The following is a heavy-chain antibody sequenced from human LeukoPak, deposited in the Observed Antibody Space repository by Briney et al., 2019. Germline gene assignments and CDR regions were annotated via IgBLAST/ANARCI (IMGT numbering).Heavy chain of an antibody. J-gene: IGHJ3*02. V-gene: IGHV4-39*02. CDR2: LYYSGSI. CDR1: GGSISSSSYY. CDR3: ARVLVGYYYDSSGYYHDAFDI. Sequence: SETLSLTCTVSGGSISSSSYYWGWIRQPPGKGLEWIGSLYYSGSIYYNPSLKSRVTISVDTSKNQFSLKLSSVTAADTAVYYCARVLVGYYYDSSGYYHDAFDIWGQGTMVTVSS. D-gene: IGHD3-22*01.